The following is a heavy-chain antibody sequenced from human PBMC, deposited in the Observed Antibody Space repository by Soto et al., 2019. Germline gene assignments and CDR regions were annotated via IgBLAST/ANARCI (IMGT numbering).Heavy chain of an antibody. CDR3: ARDIVGATGFQY. V-gene: IGHV1-69*13. Sequence: ASVKVSCKASGGTFSSYAISWVRQAPEQGLEWMGGIIPIFGTANYAQKFQGRVTITADESTSTAYMELSSLRSEDTAVYYCARDIVGATGFQYWGQGTLVTVSS. CDR1: GGTFSSYA. CDR2: IIPIFGTA. D-gene: IGHD1-26*01. J-gene: IGHJ1*01.